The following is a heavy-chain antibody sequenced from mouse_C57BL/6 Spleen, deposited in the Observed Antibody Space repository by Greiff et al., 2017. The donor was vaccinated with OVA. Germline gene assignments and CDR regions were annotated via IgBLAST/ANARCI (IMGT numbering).Heavy chain of an antibody. CDR2: IRSKSNNYAT. CDR3: VRQGLLLDY. CDR1: GFSFNTYA. J-gene: IGHJ2*01. D-gene: IGHD2-3*01. V-gene: IGHV10-1*01. Sequence: VQLKESGGGLVQPKGSLKLSCAASGFSFNTYAMNWVRQAPGKGLEWVARIRSKSNNYATYYADSVKDRFTISRDDSESMLYLQMNNLKTEDTAMYYCVRQGLLLDYWGQGTTLTVSS.